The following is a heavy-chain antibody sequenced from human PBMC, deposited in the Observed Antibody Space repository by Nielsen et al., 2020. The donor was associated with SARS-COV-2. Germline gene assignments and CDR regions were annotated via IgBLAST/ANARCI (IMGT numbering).Heavy chain of an antibody. CDR2: IIPIFGTA. J-gene: IGHJ4*02. Sequence: SVKVSCKASGGTFSSYAISWVRQAPGQGLEWMGGIIPIFGTANYAQKFQGRVTITADKSTSTAYMELSSLRSEDTAVYYCAKDRRVAGTSYFDYWGQGTLVTVSS. CDR1: GGTFSSYA. V-gene: IGHV1-69*06. D-gene: IGHD1-7*01. CDR3: AKDRRVAGTSYFDY.